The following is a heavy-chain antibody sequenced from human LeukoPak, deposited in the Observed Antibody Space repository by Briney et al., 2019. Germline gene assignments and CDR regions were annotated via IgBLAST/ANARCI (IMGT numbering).Heavy chain of an antibody. CDR2: ISGSGGST. J-gene: IGHJ4*02. CDR3: AKDLEAWRPVRYYFDY. CDR1: GGSFSGYY. V-gene: IGHV3-23*01. D-gene: IGHD1-1*01. Sequence: ETLSLTCAVYGGSFSGYYWSWVRQAPGKGLEWVSAISGSGGSTYYADSVKGRFTISRDNSKNTLYLQMNSLRAEDTAVYYCAKDLEAWRPVRYYFDYWGQGTLVTVSS.